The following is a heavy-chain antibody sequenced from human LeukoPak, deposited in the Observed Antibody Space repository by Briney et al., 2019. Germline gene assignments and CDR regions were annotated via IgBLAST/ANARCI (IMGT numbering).Heavy chain of an antibody. CDR3: ARGTGSGSYPFVY. CDR2: ISSDSAV. J-gene: IGHJ4*02. CDR1: GFTFSDYN. V-gene: IGHV3-69-1*01. D-gene: IGHD3-10*01. Sequence: GGSLRLSCAASGFTFSDYNMNWVRQAPGKGLEWISHISSDSAVYYADSVKGRFTISRDNAQTSLYLQMNSLRHEDTAVYFCARGTGSGSYPFVYWGQGTLVTVSS.